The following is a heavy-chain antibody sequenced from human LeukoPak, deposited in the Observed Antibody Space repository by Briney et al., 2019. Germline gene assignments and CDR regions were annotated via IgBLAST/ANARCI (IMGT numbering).Heavy chain of an antibody. CDR2: IKSKTDGGTT. J-gene: IGHJ4*02. CDR1: GFTFSNAW. Sequence: GSLRLSCAASGFTFSNAWMSWVRQAPGKGLEWVGRIKSKTDGGTTDYAAPVKGRFTISRDDSKNTLYLQMNSLKTEDTAVYYCTTGKDIVVVVAATAFDYWGQGTLVTVSS. D-gene: IGHD2-15*01. CDR3: TTGKDIVVVVAATAFDY. V-gene: IGHV3-15*01.